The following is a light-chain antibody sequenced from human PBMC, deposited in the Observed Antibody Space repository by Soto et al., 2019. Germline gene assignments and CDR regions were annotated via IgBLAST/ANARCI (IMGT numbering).Light chain of an antibody. J-gene: IGKJ1*01. CDR2: DAS. CDR3: LLDYAYFWA. V-gene: IGKV1-5*02. Sequence: DIQMTQSPSSLSASVGDRVTIICRASQSVSTRLAWYQQKPGKAPKVLIYDASSWAGGVPSRFTGSGSGTEFTLTINSLQPDDFATYYCLLDYAYFWAFGQGTKVEVK. CDR1: QSVSTR.